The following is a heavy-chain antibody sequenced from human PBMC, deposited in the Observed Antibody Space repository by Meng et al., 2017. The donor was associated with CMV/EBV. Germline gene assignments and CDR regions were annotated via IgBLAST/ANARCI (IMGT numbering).Heavy chain of an antibody. J-gene: IGHJ4*02. CDR2: IYYSGST. V-gene: IGHV4-39*01. D-gene: IGHD6-19*01. CDR3: ASEAVAGRALGDY. CDR1: GGSISSSSYY. Sequence: SQTLSLTGTVSGGSISSSSYYWGWIRQPPGKGLEWIGSIYYSGSTYYNPSLKSRVTISVDTSKNQFSLKLSSVTAADTAVYYCASEAVAGRALGDYWGQGTLVTVSS.